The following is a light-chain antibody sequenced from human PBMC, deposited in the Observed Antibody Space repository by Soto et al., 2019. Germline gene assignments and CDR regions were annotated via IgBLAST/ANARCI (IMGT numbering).Light chain of an antibody. CDR1: SSDVGSYNL. CDR3: CSYAGSSTFYV. Sequence: QSALTQPASVSGSPGQSITISCTGTSSDVGSYNLVSWYQQHPGKAPKLTIYEVSKRPSGVSNRFSGSKSCNTASLTISGLQAEDEADYYCCSYAGSSTFYVFGTGTKVTVL. V-gene: IGLV2-23*02. CDR2: EVS. J-gene: IGLJ1*01.